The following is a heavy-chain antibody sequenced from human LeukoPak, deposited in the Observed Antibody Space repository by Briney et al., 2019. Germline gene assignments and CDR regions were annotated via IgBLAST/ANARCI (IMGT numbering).Heavy chain of an antibody. CDR3: ARVGCSSTSCPIDY. CDR1: GFTFSDYY. Sequence: GRSLRLSCAASGFTFSDYYMSWIRQAPGKGLEWVSYISSSGSTIYYADSVKGRFTISRDNAKNSLYLQMNSLRAEDTAVYYCARVGCSSTSCPIDYWGQGTLVTVSS. CDR2: ISSSGSTI. J-gene: IGHJ4*02. V-gene: IGHV3-11*01. D-gene: IGHD2-2*01.